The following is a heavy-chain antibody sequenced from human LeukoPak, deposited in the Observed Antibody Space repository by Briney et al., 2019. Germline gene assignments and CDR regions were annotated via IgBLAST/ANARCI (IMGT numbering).Heavy chain of an antibody. J-gene: IGHJ4*02. Sequence: GGSLRLSCAASGFTFSSYWMHWVRQAPGKGLVWVSRINSDGSSTSYADSVKGRFTISRDNAKNTLYLQMNSLRAGDTAVYYCARDDSSGRRNFDYWGQGTLVTVSS. V-gene: IGHV3-74*01. CDR2: INSDGSST. CDR1: GFTFSSYW. CDR3: ARDDSSGRRNFDY. D-gene: IGHD3-22*01.